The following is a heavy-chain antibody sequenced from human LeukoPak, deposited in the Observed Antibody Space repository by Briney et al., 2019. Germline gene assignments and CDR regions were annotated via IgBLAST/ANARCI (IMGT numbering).Heavy chain of an antibody. CDR1: GFTFSSYA. D-gene: IGHD6-13*01. J-gene: IGHJ5*02. V-gene: IGHV3-21*01. Sequence: GGSLRLSCAASGFTFSSYAMSWVRQAPGKGLEWVSSISSSSSYIYYADSVKGRFTISRDNAKNSLYLQMNSLRAEDTAVYYCARLGSSSWNNWFDPWGQGTLVTVSS. CDR3: ARLGSSSWNNWFDP. CDR2: ISSSSSYI.